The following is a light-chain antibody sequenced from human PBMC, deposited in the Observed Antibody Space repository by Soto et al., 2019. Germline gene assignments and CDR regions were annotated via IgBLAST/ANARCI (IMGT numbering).Light chain of an antibody. V-gene: IGKV3-20*01. CDR1: QDVINNY. J-gene: IGKJ1*01. CDR3: QQFGSPPWT. CDR2: AIS. Sequence: DIVLTQSPGTLSLSPGERATLSCRASQDVINNYLAWFQQKPGQAPRLLISAISTRASGIPDRFSGSGSGTHFNLTISRLEPEDFAVYYCQQFGSPPWTFGQGTKVEIK.